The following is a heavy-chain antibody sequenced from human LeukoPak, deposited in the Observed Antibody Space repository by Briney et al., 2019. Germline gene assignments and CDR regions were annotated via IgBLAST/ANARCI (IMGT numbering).Heavy chain of an antibody. CDR1: GGSISSGGYY. D-gene: IGHD5-18*01. J-gene: IGHJ5*02. CDR2: IYYSGST. CDR3: ARAHLVQLWLRLGFDP. Sequence: SETLSLTCTVSGGSISSGGYYWSWIRQHPGKGLEWIGYIYYSGSTYYNPSLKSRVTISVDTSKNQFSLKLSSVTAADTAVYYCARAHLVQLWLRLGFDPWGQGTLVTVSS. V-gene: IGHV4-31*03.